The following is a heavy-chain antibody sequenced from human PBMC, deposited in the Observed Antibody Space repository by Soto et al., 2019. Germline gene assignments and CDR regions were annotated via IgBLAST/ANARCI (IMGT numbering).Heavy chain of an antibody. CDR2: IYYSWYT. Sequence: PSYTLSLTFTVSGASIRSSSYYWGWIRQPPGKGLEWIGSIYYSWYTYYNPSLKSLVTISVDTSKNQFSLKLSSVTAADTALYYCARHNGPLYVGYYYDMDVWGQGTTVT. CDR1: GASIRSSSYY. D-gene: IGHD3-16*01. CDR3: ARHNGPLYVGYYYDMDV. J-gene: IGHJ6*02. V-gene: IGHV4-39*01.